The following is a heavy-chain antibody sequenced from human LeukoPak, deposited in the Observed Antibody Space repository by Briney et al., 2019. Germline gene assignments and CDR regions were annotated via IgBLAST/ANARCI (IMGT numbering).Heavy chain of an antibody. D-gene: IGHD3-9*01. CDR3: ARRILTGYPKYDWYFDL. Sequence: SETLSLTCTVSGGSICSYYWSWIRQPPGKGLEWIGYIYYSGSTNYNPSLKSRVTISVDTSKNQFSLKLSSVTAADTAVYYCARRILTGYPKYDWYFDLWGRGTLVTVSS. J-gene: IGHJ2*01. CDR1: GGSICSYY. CDR2: IYYSGST. V-gene: IGHV4-59*01.